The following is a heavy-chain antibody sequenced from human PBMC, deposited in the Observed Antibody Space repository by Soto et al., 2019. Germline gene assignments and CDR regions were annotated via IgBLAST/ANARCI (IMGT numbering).Heavy chain of an antibody. CDR3: ERGPTYYDFFRGIDV. CDR2: INHSGSP. Sequence: SETLSLTCAVYGGSFSDYYWSWVRQPPGKGLDWIGEINHSGSPNYNPSLKSRVTISLDTSKNQFSLKLNSVTAADTAVYYCERGPTYYDFFRGIDVWGQGTTVTVSS. D-gene: IGHD3-3*01. CDR1: GGSFSDYY. V-gene: IGHV4-34*01. J-gene: IGHJ6*02.